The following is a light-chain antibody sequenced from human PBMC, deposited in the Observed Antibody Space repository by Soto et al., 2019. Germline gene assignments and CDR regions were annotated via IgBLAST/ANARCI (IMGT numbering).Light chain of an antibody. CDR2: DVN. V-gene: IGLV2-11*01. J-gene: IGLJ1*01. CDR1: SSDVGGYNH. CDR3: SSYAGSYTYV. Sequence: QSALTQPRSVSGSPGQSVAISCTGTSSDVGGYNHVAWYQQHPGKAPKLMIFDVNKRPSWVPDRFSGSKSGNTASLTISGLQAEDEADYYSSSYAGSYTYVFATGTKLTVL.